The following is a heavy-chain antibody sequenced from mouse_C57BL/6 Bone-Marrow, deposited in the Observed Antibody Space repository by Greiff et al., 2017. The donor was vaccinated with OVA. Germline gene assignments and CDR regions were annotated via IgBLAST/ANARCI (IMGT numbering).Heavy chain of an antibody. CDR3: ARRGYGNYFYWYFDV. Sequence: QVQLQQPGAELVRPGTSVKLSCKASGYTFTSYWMHWVKQRPGQGLEWIGVIDPSYSYTNYNQKFKGKATLTVDTSSSTAYMQLSSLTSEDSAVYYCARRGYGNYFYWYFDVWGTGTTVTVSS. J-gene: IGHJ1*03. V-gene: IGHV1-59*01. CDR2: IDPSYSYT. CDR1: GYTFTSYW. D-gene: IGHD2-1*01.